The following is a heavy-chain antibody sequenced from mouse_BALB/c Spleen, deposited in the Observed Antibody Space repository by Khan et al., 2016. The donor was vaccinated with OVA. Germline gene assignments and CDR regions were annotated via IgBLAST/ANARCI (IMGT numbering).Heavy chain of an antibody. CDR2: INPSTGYN. CDR1: GYTFTSYW. J-gene: IGHJ3*01. V-gene: IGHV1-7*01. D-gene: IGHD1-1*01. Sequence: VQLQQSGAELAKPGASVKISCKASGYTFTSYWMHWVKQRPGQGLEWIGYINPSTGYNEYNQKFKDKATLTAEKSSSTAYMHLIILPSEYSAVSYCANHGSSSSWFTYWAHGSLVTVSA. CDR3: ANHGSSSSWFTY.